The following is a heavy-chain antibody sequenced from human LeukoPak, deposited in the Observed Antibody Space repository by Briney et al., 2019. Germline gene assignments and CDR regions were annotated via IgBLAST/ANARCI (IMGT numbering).Heavy chain of an antibody. V-gene: IGHV3-21*01. D-gene: IGHD4-11*01. Sequence: GGSLRLSCAASGFTFSSYSMNWVRQAPGKGLEWVAAISTTSGNIYYADSLKGRFTISRDNAKNSLYLQMNSLRAEDTAVYYCARDPYSNYYFDYWGQGTLVIVSS. CDR2: ISTTSGNI. J-gene: IGHJ4*02. CDR1: GFTFSSYS. CDR3: ARDPYSNYYFDY.